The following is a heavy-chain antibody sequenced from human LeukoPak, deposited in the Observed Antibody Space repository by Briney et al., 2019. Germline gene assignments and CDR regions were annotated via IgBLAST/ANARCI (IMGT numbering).Heavy chain of an antibody. CDR3: ARGTSSGGVLYYYYMDV. CDR2: MNPNSGNT. CDR1: GYTFTGYY. V-gene: IGHV1-8*03. Sequence: ASVKVPCKASGYTFTGYYMHWVRQAPGQGLEWMGWMNPNSGNTGYAQKFQGRVTITRNTSISTAYMELSSLRSEDTAVYYCARGTSSGGVLYYYYMDVWGKGTTVTVSS. J-gene: IGHJ6*03. D-gene: IGHD6-25*01.